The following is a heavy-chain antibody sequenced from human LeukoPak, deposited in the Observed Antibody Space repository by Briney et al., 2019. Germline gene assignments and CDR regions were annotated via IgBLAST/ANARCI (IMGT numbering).Heavy chain of an antibody. Sequence: ETLSLTCTVSGGSISSYYWSWVRQAPGKGLEWVGRIKSKTDGGTTDYAAPVKGRFTISRDDSKNTLYLQMNSLKTEDTAVYYCTTENYDFWSGYHFDYWGQGTLVTVSS. CDR2: IKSKTDGGTT. V-gene: IGHV3-15*01. CDR1: GGSISSYY. CDR3: TTENYDFWSGYHFDY. D-gene: IGHD3-3*01. J-gene: IGHJ4*02.